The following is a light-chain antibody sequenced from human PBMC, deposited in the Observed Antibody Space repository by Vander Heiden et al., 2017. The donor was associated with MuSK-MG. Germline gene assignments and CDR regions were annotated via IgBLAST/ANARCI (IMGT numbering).Light chain of an antibody. CDR3: QQRCNHQIT. CDR2: DTS. V-gene: IGKV3-11*01. Sequence: IVLTHSPAALSLSPGERATLSCRVSQSVNSYLAWYQQKPGQAPRLLIYDTSNRATGIPARFSGSGSGTDFTLTISSLEPEDFAVYYCQQRCNHQITCGEGTQLEIK. J-gene: IGKJ5*01. CDR1: QSVNSY.